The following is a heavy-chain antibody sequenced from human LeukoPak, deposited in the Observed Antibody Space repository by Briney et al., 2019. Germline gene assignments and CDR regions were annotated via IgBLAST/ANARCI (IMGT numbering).Heavy chain of an antibody. CDR2: ISGSGGST. D-gene: IGHD3-3*01. J-gene: IGHJ5*02. Sequence: TGGSLRLSCAASGFTFSSYAMSWVRQAPGKGLEWVSAISGSGGSTYYADSVKGRFTISRDNSKNTLYLQMNSLRAEDTAVYYCAKDYGPVSNRFLEWLGHNWFDPWGQGTLVTVSS. CDR1: GFTFSSYA. V-gene: IGHV3-23*01. CDR3: AKDYGPVSNRFLEWLGHNWFDP.